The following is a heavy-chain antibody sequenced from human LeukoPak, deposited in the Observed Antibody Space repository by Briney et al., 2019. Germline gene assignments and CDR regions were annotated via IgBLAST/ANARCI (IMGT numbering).Heavy chain of an antibody. Sequence: GTLSLTCAVSGGSISSSNWWSWVRQPPGKGLEWVSSISRSSSYIYYADSVKGRFTISRDNAKNSLYLQMNSLRAEDTAVYYCARETMTTVTLGDAFDIWGQGTMVTVSS. D-gene: IGHD4-11*01. CDR3: ARETMTTVTLGDAFDI. CDR1: GGSISSSN. CDR2: ISRSSSYI. V-gene: IGHV3-21*01. J-gene: IGHJ3*02.